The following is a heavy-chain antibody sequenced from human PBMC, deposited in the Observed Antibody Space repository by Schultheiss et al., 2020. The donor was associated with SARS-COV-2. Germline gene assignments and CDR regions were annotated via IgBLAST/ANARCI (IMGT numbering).Heavy chain of an antibody. CDR3: ARDFQIASMGLAVDY. J-gene: IGHJ4*01. Sequence: GGSLRLSCAASRFTFSSYAMHWVRQAPGRGLEWVAMISYDGGLKYYADSVKDRFTVSRDNAKNSLYLQMNSLRDEDTAVYYCARDFQIASMGLAVDYWGQGTLVTVSS. CDR2: ISYDGGLK. V-gene: IGHV3-30-3*01. CDR1: RFTFSSYA. D-gene: IGHD5/OR15-5a*01.